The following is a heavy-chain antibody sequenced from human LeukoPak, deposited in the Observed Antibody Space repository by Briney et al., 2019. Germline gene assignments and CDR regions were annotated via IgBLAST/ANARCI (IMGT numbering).Heavy chain of an antibody. CDR2: INPNSGGT. D-gene: IGHD5-12*01. Sequence: GASVKVSCKASGYTFTGYYMHWVRQAPGQGLEWMGWINPNSGGTNYAQKFQGRVTMTRDTSISTAYMELSRLRSDDTAVYYCARDPGPHSGYGFDPWGQGTLVTVSS. J-gene: IGHJ5*02. CDR3: ARDPGPHSGYGFDP. CDR1: GYTFTGYY. V-gene: IGHV1-2*02.